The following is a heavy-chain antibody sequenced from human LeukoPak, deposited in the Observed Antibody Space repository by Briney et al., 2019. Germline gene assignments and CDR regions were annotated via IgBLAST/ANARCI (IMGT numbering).Heavy chain of an antibody. J-gene: IGHJ6*03. CDR2: INHSGST. D-gene: IGHD3-3*01. CDR1: GGSFSGYY. V-gene: IGHV4-34*01. Sequence: SETLSLTCAVYGGSFSGYYWSWIRQPPGKGLEWIGEINHSGSTNYNPPLKSRVTISVDTSKNQFSLKLSSVTAADTAVYYCARVVTIFGVVPDYYYYYYMDVWGKGTTVTVSS. CDR3: ARVVTIFGVVPDYYYYYYMDV.